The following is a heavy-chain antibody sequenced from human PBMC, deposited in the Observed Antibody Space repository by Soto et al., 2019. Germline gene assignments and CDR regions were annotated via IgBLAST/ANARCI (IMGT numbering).Heavy chain of an antibody. J-gene: IGHJ6*02. CDR2: INHSGST. Sequence: PSETLSLTCAVYGGSFSGYYWSWIRQPPGKGLEWIGEINHSGSTNYNPSLKSRVTISVDTSKNQFSLKLSSVTAADTAVYYCARGRQLWLIYYYGMDVWGQGTTVTVSS. D-gene: IGHD5-18*01. CDR1: GGSFSGYY. V-gene: IGHV4-34*01. CDR3: ARGRQLWLIYYYGMDV.